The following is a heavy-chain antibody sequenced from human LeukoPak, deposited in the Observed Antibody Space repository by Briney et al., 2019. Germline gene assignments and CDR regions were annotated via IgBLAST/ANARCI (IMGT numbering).Heavy chain of an antibody. CDR3: ARAITIFGVVNDY. Sequence: SETLSLTCTVSGYSISSGYYWGWIRQPPGKGLEWIGSMYYSGSTYYNPSLKSRVRVSVDTSKNQFSLKVTSVTAADTAVYYCARAITIFGVVNDYWGQGTLVTVSS. V-gene: IGHV4-38-2*02. J-gene: IGHJ4*02. CDR1: GYSISSGYY. CDR2: MYYSGST. D-gene: IGHD3-3*01.